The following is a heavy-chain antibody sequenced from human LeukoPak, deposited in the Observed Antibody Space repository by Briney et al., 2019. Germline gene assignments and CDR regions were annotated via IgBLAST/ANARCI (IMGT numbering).Heavy chain of an antibody. CDR2: ISSSSSYI. Sequence: PGGSLRLSCAASGFTFRSYSINWVRQAPGKGLEWVSSISSSSSYIYYADSVRGRFTISRDNAKNSLYLQMNSLRAEDTAVYYCAELGITMIGGVWGKGTTVTISS. V-gene: IGHV3-21*01. CDR3: AELGITMIGGV. J-gene: IGHJ6*04. CDR1: GFTFRSYS. D-gene: IGHD3-10*02.